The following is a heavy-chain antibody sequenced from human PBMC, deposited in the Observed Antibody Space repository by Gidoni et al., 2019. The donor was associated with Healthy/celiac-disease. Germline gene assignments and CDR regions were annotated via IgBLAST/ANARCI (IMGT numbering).Heavy chain of an antibody. CDR1: GFTFSSYS. CDR3: ARSRFVVRESGMDV. J-gene: IGHJ6*02. D-gene: IGHD3-10*01. V-gene: IGHV3-21*01. CDR2: MSSSGSTI. Sequence: EVQLVESGGGLVKPGGSLRLSCAASGFTFSSYSMNWVSQAPGKGLAWVSSMSSSGSTISYADSVKCRFTISRDNPKNSLYLQMNSLRAEDTAVYYCARSRFVVRESGMDVWGQGTTVTVSS.